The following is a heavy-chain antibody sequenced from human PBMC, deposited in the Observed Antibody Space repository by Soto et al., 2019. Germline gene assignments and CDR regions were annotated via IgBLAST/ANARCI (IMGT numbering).Heavy chain of an antibody. CDR1: GFTFSSYA. Sequence: GGSLRLSRAASGFTFSSYAMSWVRQAPGKGLEWVSAISGSGGSTYYADSVKGRFTISRDNSKNTLYLQMNSLRAEDTAVYYCAKETYYYDSSGYYFDYWGQGTLVTVSS. V-gene: IGHV3-23*01. J-gene: IGHJ4*02. D-gene: IGHD3-22*01. CDR3: AKETYYYDSSGYYFDY. CDR2: ISGSGGST.